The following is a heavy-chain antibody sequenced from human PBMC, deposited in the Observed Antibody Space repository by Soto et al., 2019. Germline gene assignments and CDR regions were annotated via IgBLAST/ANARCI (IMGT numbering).Heavy chain of an antibody. Sequence: QVQLVQSGAEVKKPGSSVKVSCKASGGAFSSYAISWVRQAPGQGLEWMGWISAFNGDTQYAQTMKGRLTVTTDTSTTSVHMELRSLTPADTAVYYCTREAGWQRMVPYDWGQGTLVSVS. CDR2: ISAFNGDT. CDR1: GGAFSSYA. CDR3: TREAGWQRMVPYD. J-gene: IGHJ4*02. V-gene: IGHV1-18*01. D-gene: IGHD6-25*01.